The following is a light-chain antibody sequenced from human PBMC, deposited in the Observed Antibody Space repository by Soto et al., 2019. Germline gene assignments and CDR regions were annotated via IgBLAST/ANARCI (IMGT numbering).Light chain of an antibody. CDR2: GNT. V-gene: IGLV1-44*01. J-gene: IGLJ2*01. CDR3: AAWDDSLDGLF. Sequence: QSVLTQPPSASGTPGQRVTISCSGSSSNIGTYAVNWYQHLPGTAPKLLIYGNTQRPSGVPDRFSGSKSGASASLAISGLQSEDEAHYYCAAWDDSLDGLFFGGGTKVTVL. CDR1: SSNIGTYA.